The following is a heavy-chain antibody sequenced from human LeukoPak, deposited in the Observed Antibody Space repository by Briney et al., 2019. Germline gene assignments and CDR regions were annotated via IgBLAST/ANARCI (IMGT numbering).Heavy chain of an antibody. J-gene: IGHJ4*02. D-gene: IGHD3-10*01. CDR1: GGSISSAGYS. V-gene: IGHV4-30-2*01. CDR3: ACGTFYYGSGSFSEYYYFDS. CDR2: IYYSGAS. Sequence: SETLSLTCGVSGGSISSAGYSWSWIRQPPGKDLEWIGSIYYSGASSYNPSLKSRVTILVDRSKNQFSVKLRSVTAADTAVYYCACGTFYYGSGSFSEYYYFDSGGQGTLVTVSS.